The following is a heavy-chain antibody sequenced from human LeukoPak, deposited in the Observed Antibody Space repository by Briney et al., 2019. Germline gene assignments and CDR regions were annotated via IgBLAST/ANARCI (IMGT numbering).Heavy chain of an antibody. V-gene: IGHV4-39*07. Sequence: SETLSLTCTVSGGSISSSSYYWGWIRQPPGKGLEWIGSIYYSGSTYYNPSLKSRVTISVDTSKNQFSLKLSSVTAADTAVYYCATATPATYWGQGTLVTVSS. D-gene: IGHD2-2*01. CDR2: IYYSGST. J-gene: IGHJ4*02. CDR3: ATATPATY. CDR1: GGSISSSSYY.